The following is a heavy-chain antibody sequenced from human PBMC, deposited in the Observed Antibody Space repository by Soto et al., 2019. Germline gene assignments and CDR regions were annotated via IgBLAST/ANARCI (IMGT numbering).Heavy chain of an antibody. Sequence: QVQLVESGGGVVQPGGSLRLSCAASGYTFSDHAMHWFRQSPGKGLEWVTVISADGTREFYAESLKGRFIISRDNXXXXXXXXXXXXXXXXXXXXXXXXXXXXXXXXXXPGHWGQGTLVTVSS. J-gene: IGHJ4*01. CDR2: ISADGTRE. V-gene: IGHV3-30-3*01. CDR1: GYTFSDHA. CDR3: XXXXXXXXXXXXPGH.